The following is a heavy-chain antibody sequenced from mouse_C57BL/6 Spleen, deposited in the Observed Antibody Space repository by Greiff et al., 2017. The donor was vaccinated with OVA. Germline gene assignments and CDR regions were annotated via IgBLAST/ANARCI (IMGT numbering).Heavy chain of an antibody. J-gene: IGHJ2*01. CDR3: ARQGDYDYDYFDY. Sequence: VQLKESGPGLVAPSQSLSITCTVSGFSLTSYGVHWVRQPPGKGLEWLVVIWSDGSTTYNSALKSRLSISKDNSKSQVFLKMNSLQTDYTAMYYCARQGDYDYDYFDYWGQGTTLTVSS. V-gene: IGHV2-6-1*01. CDR1: GFSLTSYG. D-gene: IGHD2-4*01. CDR2: IWSDGST.